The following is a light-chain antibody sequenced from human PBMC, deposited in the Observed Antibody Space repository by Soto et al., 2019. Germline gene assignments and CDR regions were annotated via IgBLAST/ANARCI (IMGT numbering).Light chain of an antibody. V-gene: IGKV1-39*01. J-gene: IGKJ3*01. CDR3: QQSYSTPFD. CDR1: QTIGYF. Sequence: DIQMTQSPSSLSASVGDRVTITCRASQTIGYFLNWYQQKPGKAPKLLIYAASNLRSGVPSRFSGSGSETDFTLTINNLQVEDFATYYCQQSYSTPFDFGPGTNVDIK. CDR2: AAS.